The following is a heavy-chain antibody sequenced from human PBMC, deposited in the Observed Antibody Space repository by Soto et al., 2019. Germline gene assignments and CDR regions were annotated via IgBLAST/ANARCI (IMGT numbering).Heavy chain of an antibody. J-gene: IGHJ5*02. D-gene: IGHD3-3*01. CDR1: GGSVNGYY. CDR3: ANRITVFGLLIPPFDP. V-gene: IGHV4-34*01. Sequence: SETLSLTCAVYGGSVNGYYLRWIRQPPGKGLEWIGEINHTGVTHYNPSLKSRVTMSVDTSKNQLSLRLSSVTAADTAIYYCANRITVFGLLIPPFDPWGQGAQVTVSS. CDR2: INHTGVT.